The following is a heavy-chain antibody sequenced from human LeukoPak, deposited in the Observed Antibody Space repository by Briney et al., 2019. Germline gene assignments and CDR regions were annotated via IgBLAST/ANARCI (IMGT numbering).Heavy chain of an antibody. V-gene: IGHV4-39*02. D-gene: IGHD2-15*01. CDR1: GGSISSSSYY. CDR2: IYYSGST. CDR3: ARDRPHQGWYLLEPPDAFDI. J-gene: IGHJ3*02. Sequence: PSETLSLTCTVSGGSISSSSYYWGWIRQPRGKGLEWIGSIYYSGSTYYNPSHKSRVTISVDTSKNQFSLKLSSVTAADTAVYYCARDRPHQGWYLLEPPDAFDIWGQGTMVTVSS.